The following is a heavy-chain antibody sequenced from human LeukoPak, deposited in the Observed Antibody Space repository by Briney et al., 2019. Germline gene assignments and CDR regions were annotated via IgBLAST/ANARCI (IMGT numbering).Heavy chain of an antibody. D-gene: IGHD6-19*01. CDR3: ARVPLPGYSSGWYGWFDP. Sequence: SVKVSCKASGGTFSSYAISWVRQVPGQGLEWMGRIIPILGIANYAQKFQGRVTITADKSTSTAYMELSSLRSEDTAVYYCARVPLPGYSSGWYGWFDPWGQGTLVTVSS. V-gene: IGHV1-69*04. CDR2: IIPILGIA. CDR1: GGTFSSYA. J-gene: IGHJ5*02.